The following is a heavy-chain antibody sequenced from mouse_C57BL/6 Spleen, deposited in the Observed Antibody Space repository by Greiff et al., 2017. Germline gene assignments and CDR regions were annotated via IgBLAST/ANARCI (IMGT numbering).Heavy chain of an antibody. V-gene: IGHV5-4*03. Sequence: EVKLVESGGGLVKPGGSLKLSCAASGFTFSSYAMSWVRQTPEKRLAWVATISDGGSYTYYPDNVKGRFTISRDNAKNNLYLQMSHLQSEDTAMYYCARGGHYAMDYWGQGTSVTVSS. CDR1: GFTFSSYA. J-gene: IGHJ4*01. CDR3: ARGGHYAMDY. CDR2: ISDGGSYT.